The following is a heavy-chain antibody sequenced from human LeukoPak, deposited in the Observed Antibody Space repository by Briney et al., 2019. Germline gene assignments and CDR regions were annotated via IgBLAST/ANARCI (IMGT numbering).Heavy chain of an antibody. CDR2: MNPNSGNT. D-gene: IGHD2-2*01. J-gene: IGHJ6*03. CDR3: ARALSTWCSSTSCYLYYMDV. CDR1: GYTFTSYD. Sequence: ASVKVSCKASGYTFTSYDIDWVRQATGQGLEWMGWMNPNSGNTGYAQKFQGRVTMTRNTSISTAYMELSSLRSEDTAVYYCARALSTWCSSTSCYLYYMDVWGKGTTVTISS. V-gene: IGHV1-8*01.